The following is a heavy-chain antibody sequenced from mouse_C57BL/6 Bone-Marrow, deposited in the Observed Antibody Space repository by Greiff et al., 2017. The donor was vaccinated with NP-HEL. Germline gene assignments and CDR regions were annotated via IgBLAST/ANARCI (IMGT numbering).Heavy chain of an antibody. Sequence: VQLQQSGAELVRPGSSVKMSCKTSGYTFTSYGLNWVKQRPGQGLEWIGYISIGNGYTEYNEKFKGKATLTSDKSSSTAYMQLSSLTSEDSAIYVCARRAYNSNSFDYWGQGTTLTVSS. D-gene: IGHD2-5*01. CDR3: ARRAYNSNSFDY. J-gene: IGHJ2*01. CDR1: GYTFTSYG. V-gene: IGHV1-58*01. CDR2: ISIGNGYT.